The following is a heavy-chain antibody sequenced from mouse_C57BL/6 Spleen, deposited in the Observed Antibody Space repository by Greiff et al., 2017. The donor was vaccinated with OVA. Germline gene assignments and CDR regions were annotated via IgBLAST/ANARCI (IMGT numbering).Heavy chain of an antibody. D-gene: IGHD2-3*01. CDR2: IDPSDSEP. CDR1: GYTFTSYW. V-gene: IGHV1-52*01. Sequence: VQLQQSGAELVRPGSSVKLSCKASGYTFTSYWMHWVKQRPIQGLEWIGNIDPSDSEPHYHQKFKDKATLTVDKSYSTAYMQLSSLTSEDSAVYYCASKDGYYDGMDFDVWGKGTTVTVAS. J-gene: IGHJ1*03. CDR3: ASKDGYYDGMDFDV.